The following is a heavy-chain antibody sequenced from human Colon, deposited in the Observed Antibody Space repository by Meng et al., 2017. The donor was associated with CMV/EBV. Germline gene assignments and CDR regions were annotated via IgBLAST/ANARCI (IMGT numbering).Heavy chain of an antibody. D-gene: IGHD1-1*01. CDR1: GYTFTDYY. Sequence: CKASGYTFTDYYMHWVRQAPGQGLEWMGRINPNSGGTDYAQKFQGGVTMTRDTSISTAYMDLSWLKSDDTAVYYCARGGERGHQTLDPWGQGALVTVSS. CDR3: ARGGERGHQTLDP. CDR2: INPNSGGT. J-gene: IGHJ5*02. V-gene: IGHV1-2*06.